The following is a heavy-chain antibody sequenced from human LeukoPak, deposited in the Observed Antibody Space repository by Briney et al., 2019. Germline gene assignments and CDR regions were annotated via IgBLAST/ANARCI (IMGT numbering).Heavy chain of an antibody. D-gene: IGHD2-2*01. CDR3: ARDSRGAKGYCSSTSCRGYFDY. CDR2: INPSGGST. Sequence: ASVKVSCKASGYTFTSYYMRWVRQAPGQGLEWMGIINPSGGSTSYAQKFQGRVTMTRDMSTSTVYMELSSLRSEDTAVYYCARDSRGAKGYCSSTSCRGYFDYWGQGTLVTVSS. V-gene: IGHV1-46*01. CDR1: GYTFTSYY. J-gene: IGHJ4*02.